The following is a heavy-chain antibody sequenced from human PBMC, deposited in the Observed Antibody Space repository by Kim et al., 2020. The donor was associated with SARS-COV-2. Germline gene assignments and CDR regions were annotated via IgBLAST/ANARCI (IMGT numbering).Heavy chain of an antibody. CDR1: GFTFSSYG. CDR2: ISYDGSNK. CDR3: AKMAGATTYDDY. J-gene: IGHJ4*02. V-gene: IGHV3-30*18. D-gene: IGHD1-26*01. Sequence: GGSLRLSCAASGFTFSSYGMHWVRQAPGKGLEWVAVISYDGSNKYYADSVKGRFTISRDNSKNTLYLQMNSLRAEDTAVYYCAKMAGATTYDDYWGQGTLVTVSS.